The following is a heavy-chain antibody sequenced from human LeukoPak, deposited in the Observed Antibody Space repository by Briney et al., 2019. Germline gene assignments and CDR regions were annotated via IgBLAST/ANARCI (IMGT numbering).Heavy chain of an antibody. CDR1: GYTFTGYY. V-gene: IGHV1-2*06. CDR3: ARGAAVGQTRDY. Sequence: ASVKVSCKASGYTFTGYYTQWVRQAPGQGLEWMGRMNPDSGDTNYAQKFTGRVAMTRDTSISTAYMELSSLRSDDTAVYYCARGAAVGQTRDYWGQGTLVTVSS. CDR2: MNPDSGDT. D-gene: IGHD6-13*01. J-gene: IGHJ4*02.